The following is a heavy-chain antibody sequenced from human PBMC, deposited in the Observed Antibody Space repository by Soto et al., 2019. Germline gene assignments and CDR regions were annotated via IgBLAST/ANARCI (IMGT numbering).Heavy chain of an antibody. CDR1: GYTFTSYD. J-gene: IGHJ4*02. D-gene: IGHD2-2*01. Sequence: QVQLVQSGAEVKKPGASVKVSCKASGYTFTSYDINWVRQATGQGLEWMGWMNPNSGNTGYAQKFQGRVTMTRNTSISTAYMELSSLRSEDTAVYYCARLYCSSTSCFLYYFDYWGQGTLVTVSS. CDR3: ARLYCSSTSCFLYYFDY. CDR2: MNPNSGNT. V-gene: IGHV1-8*01.